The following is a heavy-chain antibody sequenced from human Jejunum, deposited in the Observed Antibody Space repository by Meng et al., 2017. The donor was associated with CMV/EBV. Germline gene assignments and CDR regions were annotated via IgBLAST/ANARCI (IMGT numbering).Heavy chain of an antibody. V-gene: IGHV3-7*01. CDR1: GFTFSDFS. Sequence: ASGFTFSDFSMTWVRQAPGKGLEWVANIKEDGSQTSYVDSVKGRFTISRDNARNSLCLQMNSLRVEDTAMYYCARYNSSASHDFWGQGTLVTVSS. D-gene: IGHD6-19*01. CDR3: ARYNSSASHDF. CDR2: IKEDGSQT. J-gene: IGHJ4*02.